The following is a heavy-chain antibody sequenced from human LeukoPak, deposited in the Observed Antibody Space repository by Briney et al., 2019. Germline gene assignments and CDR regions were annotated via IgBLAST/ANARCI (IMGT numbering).Heavy chain of an antibody. CDR3: ARRRYSFDAFDI. J-gene: IGHJ3*02. CDR1: GGSISSYY. Sequence: KTSETRSLTCTVSGGSISSYYWSWIRQPPGKGLEWIGYIYYSGSTNYNPSLKSRVTMSVDTSKNQFSLKLSSVTAADTAVYYCARRRYSFDAFDIWGQGTMVTVSS. D-gene: IGHD5-18*01. V-gene: IGHV4-59*08. CDR2: IYYSGST.